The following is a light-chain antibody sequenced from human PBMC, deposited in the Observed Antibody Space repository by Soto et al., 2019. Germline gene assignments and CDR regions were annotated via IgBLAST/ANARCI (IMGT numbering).Light chain of an antibody. V-gene: IGKV1-39*01. CDR2: AAS. CDR1: QSISND. CDR3: QQSFSPLWT. J-gene: IGKJ1*01. Sequence: DIQMTQSPSSLSASVGDRVTITCRASQSISNDLNWYQQKPGKAPKLLIYAASSMQSGVPSRFSGSGSETDFTLTISSLQPDDSATYYCQQSFSPLWTFGQRTKVEV.